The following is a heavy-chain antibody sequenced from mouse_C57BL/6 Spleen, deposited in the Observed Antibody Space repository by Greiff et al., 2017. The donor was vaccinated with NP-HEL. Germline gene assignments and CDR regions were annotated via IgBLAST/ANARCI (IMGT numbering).Heavy chain of an antibody. Sequence: EVQLQQSGPELVKPGASVKIPCKASGYTFTDYNMDWVKQSHGKSLEWIGDINPNNGGTIYNQKFKGKATLTVDKSSSTAYMELRSLTSEDTAVYYCARRGAYYSNYGAYWGQGTLVTVSA. J-gene: IGHJ3*01. CDR3: ARRGAYYSNYGAY. CDR1: GYTFTDYN. V-gene: IGHV1-18*01. D-gene: IGHD2-5*01. CDR2: INPNNGGT.